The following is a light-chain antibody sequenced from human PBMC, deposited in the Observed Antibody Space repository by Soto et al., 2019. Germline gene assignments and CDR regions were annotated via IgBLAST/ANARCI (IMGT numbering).Light chain of an antibody. V-gene: IGKV1-39*01. J-gene: IGKJ1*01. CDR1: QSVSIY. CDR2: DAS. Sequence: DIQMTQSPSTLSASVGDRVTITCRASQSVSIYLAWYQQKPGKAPNLLIYDASSLASGVPSRFSGSGSGTDFTLTISSLEPEDFATYYCQQSNDSPTFGQGTKVDIK. CDR3: QQSNDSPT.